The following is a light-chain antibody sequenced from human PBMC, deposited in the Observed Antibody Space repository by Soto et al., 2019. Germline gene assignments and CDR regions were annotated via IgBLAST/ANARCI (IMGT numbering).Light chain of an antibody. CDR3: AAWDDSLSGRVV. Sequence: QSVLTQPPSASGTPGQRVTISCSGRSSNIGRNAVSWYQQLPGTAPKLLIYSNDQRPSGVPDRFSGAKSGTSASLAISGLQSEDEADYYCAAWDDSLSGRVVFGGGTKVTVL. V-gene: IGLV1-44*01. CDR1: SSNIGRNA. J-gene: IGLJ2*01. CDR2: SND.